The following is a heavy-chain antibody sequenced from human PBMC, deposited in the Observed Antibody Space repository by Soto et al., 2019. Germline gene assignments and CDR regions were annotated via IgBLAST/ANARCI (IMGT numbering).Heavy chain of an antibody. D-gene: IGHD6-13*01. CDR3: ARYLYSSNWAYYFDS. V-gene: IGHV3-48*01. CDR2: ITSSSSTI. J-gene: IGHJ4*02. CDR1: GFTFSSYS. Sequence: EVQLVESGGGLVQPGGSLRLSCAASGFTFSSYSMNWVRQAPGTGLEWVSYITSSSSTIHYADSVKGRFTISRDNAKNSLYLQMNSLRAEDTAVYYCARYLYSSNWAYYFDSWGQGTLVTVSS.